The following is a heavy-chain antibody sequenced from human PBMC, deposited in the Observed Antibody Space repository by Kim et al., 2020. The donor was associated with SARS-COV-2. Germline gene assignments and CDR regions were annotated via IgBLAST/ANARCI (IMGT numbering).Heavy chain of an antibody. J-gene: IGHJ6*02. CDR2: INAGYGAT. CDR1: GYTFSNFG. D-gene: IGHD2-15*01. Sequence: ASVKVSCKASGYTFSNFGVHWVRQAPGQSLEWMGWINAGYGATKYPQKFQGRVTLNTDTSANTVYMELNSMRSEDTAEYYCARVRISGSQYFYGMDVWG. CDR3: ARVRISGSQYFYGMDV. V-gene: IGHV1-3*01.